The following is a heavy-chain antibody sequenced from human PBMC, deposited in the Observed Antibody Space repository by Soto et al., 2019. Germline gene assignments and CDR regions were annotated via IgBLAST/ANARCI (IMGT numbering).Heavy chain of an antibody. CDR2: INPITGDT. CDR3: ARVTSFQDGMDV. J-gene: IGHJ6*02. D-gene: IGHD2-2*01. V-gene: IGHV1-2*02. CDR1: GYTFTDYY. Sequence: QVQLVQSGAEVKKPGAAVRVSCKASGYTFTDYYLHWVRQAPGQGLEWMGWINPITGDTKSTQKFHARVTMTRATSIGTASLELTSLTSDDTAVYYCARVTSFQDGMDVWGQGTTVSVS.